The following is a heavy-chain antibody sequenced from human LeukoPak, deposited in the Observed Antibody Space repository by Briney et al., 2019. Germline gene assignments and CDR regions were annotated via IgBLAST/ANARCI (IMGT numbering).Heavy chain of an antibody. Sequence: GGSLRLSCAASGFTFSSYGMHWVRQAPGKGLEWVSVIWCDGSNKYYADSVKGRFTISRDNSKNTLYLQMNSLRAEDTALYYCSRKYSYYLPLDNWGQGTLVTVSS. CDR3: SRKYSYYLPLDN. CDR1: GFTFSSYG. J-gene: IGHJ4*02. D-gene: IGHD4-11*01. CDR2: IWCDGSNK. V-gene: IGHV3-33*01.